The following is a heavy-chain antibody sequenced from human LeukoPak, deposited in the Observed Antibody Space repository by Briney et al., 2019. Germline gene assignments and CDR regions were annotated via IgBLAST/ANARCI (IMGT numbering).Heavy chain of an antibody. CDR3: ARDLPWYSSGWYGVALDY. Sequence: GGSLRLSCAASGFTFSSYSMNWVRQAPGKGLEWVSSISSSSSYLYYADSVKGRFTISRDNAKNSLYLQMNSLRAEDTAVYYCARDLPWYSSGWYGVALDYWGQGTLVTVSS. V-gene: IGHV3-21*01. J-gene: IGHJ4*02. D-gene: IGHD6-19*01. CDR2: ISSSSSYL. CDR1: GFTFSSYS.